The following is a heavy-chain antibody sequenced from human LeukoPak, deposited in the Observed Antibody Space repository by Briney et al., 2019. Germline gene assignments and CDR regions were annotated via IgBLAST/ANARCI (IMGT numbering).Heavy chain of an antibody. Sequence: GGSLRLSCAASGFTFSSYGMHWVRQAPGKGLEWVAFIRYDGSNKYYADSVKGRFTISRDNSKNTLYLQMNSLRAEDTAVYYCAKDRLRIVTAPFDYWGQGTLVTVSS. V-gene: IGHV3-30*02. CDR3: AKDRLRIVTAPFDY. CDR2: IRYDGSNK. J-gene: IGHJ4*02. CDR1: GFTFSSYG. D-gene: IGHD2-21*02.